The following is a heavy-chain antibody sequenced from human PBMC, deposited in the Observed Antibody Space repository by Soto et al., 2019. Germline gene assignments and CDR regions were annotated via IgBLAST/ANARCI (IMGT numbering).Heavy chain of an antibody. Sequence: GGSLRLSCAASGFTFSNAWMSWVRQAPGKGLEWVGRIKSKTDGGTTDYAATVKGRFTISRDDSKNTLYLQMNSLKTEDTAVYYCTTGHYYDSSGYYYRDYWGQGTLVTVSS. D-gene: IGHD3-22*01. V-gene: IGHV3-15*01. J-gene: IGHJ4*02. CDR2: IKSKTDGGTT. CDR1: GFTFSNAW. CDR3: TTGHYYDSSGYYYRDY.